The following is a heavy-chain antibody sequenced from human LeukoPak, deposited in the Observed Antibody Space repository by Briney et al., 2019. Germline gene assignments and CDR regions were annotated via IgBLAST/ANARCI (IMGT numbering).Heavy chain of an antibody. J-gene: IGHJ4*02. Sequence: PSETLSLTCTVSGASINGYYWSWIRQPPGKGLEWIGYIYYSGSTNYNPSLKSRVTISVDTSKNQFSLKLSSVTAADTAVYYCARSRRLGYFDYWGQGTLVTVSS. CDR1: GASINGYY. D-gene: IGHD6-19*01. V-gene: IGHV4-59*01. CDR3: ARSRRLGYFDY. CDR2: IYYSGST.